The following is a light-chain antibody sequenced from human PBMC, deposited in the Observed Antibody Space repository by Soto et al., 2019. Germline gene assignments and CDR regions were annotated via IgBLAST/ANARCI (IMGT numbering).Light chain of an antibody. CDR1: QSLVHIDGNTY. CDR2: KIS. CDR3: MQATQPYT. V-gene: IGKV2-24*01. J-gene: IGKJ2*01. Sequence: DIVLTQTRLSSPVTLGQPASISCRSSQSLVHIDGNTYFNWLQQRPGQPPRLLIYKISNRFPGVPARFSGSGAGTDFPLKISRVEAEDVGVYYYMQATQPYTFGQGTRLEIK.